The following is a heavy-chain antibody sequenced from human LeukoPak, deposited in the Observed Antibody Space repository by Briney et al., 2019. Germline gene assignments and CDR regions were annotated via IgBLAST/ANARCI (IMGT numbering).Heavy chain of an antibody. CDR1: GGSISSSSYY. Sequence: SETLSLTCTVSGGSISSSSYYWGWIRQPPGKGLEWIGSIYYSGSTYYNPSLKSRVTISVDTSKNQSSLKLSSVTAADTAVYYCARDGSGYYDTSGYRNWGQGTLVTVSS. V-gene: IGHV4-39*02. J-gene: IGHJ4*02. D-gene: IGHD3-22*01. CDR2: IYYSGST. CDR3: ARDGSGYYDTSGYRN.